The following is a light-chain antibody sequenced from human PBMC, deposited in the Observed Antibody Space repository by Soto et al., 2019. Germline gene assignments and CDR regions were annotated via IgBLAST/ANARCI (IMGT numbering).Light chain of an antibody. J-gene: IGKJ1*01. Sequence: DIQMTQSPSTLSASIGDRVTITCRASQSIDTSLAWYQQKPGKAPKLLIYKASSLQSGVPSRFSGSGSGTEFTLTISSLQPDDFATYSCQHYNAYSRTFGQGXXX. CDR1: QSIDTS. CDR3: QHYNAYSRT. CDR2: KAS. V-gene: IGKV1-5*03.